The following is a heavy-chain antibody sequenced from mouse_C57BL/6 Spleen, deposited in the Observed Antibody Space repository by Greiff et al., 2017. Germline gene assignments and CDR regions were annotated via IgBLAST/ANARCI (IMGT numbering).Heavy chain of an antibody. D-gene: IGHD1-1*01. Sequence: DVMLVESGGGLVKPGGSLKLSCAASGFTFSSYAMSWVRQTPEKRLEWVATISDGGSYTYYPDNVKGRFTISRDNAKNNLYLQISHLKSEDTAMYYLTRTGYGISYDDWGQGTTRPVAS. V-gene: IGHV5-4*03. CDR1: GFTFSSYA. CDR3: TRTGYGISYDD. J-gene: IGHJ2*01. CDR2: ISDGGSYT.